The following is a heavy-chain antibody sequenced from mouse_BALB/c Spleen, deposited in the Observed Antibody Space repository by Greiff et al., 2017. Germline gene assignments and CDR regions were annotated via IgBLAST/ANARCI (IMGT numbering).Heavy chain of an antibody. CDR1: GFAFSSYD. V-gene: IGHV5-12-1*01. D-gene: IGHD2-3*01. CDR3: ARHDGYPGY. CDR2: ISSGGGST. J-gene: IGHJ2*01. Sequence: EVHLVESGGGLVKPGGSLKLSCAASGFAFSSYDMSWVRQTPEKRLEWVAYISSGGGSTYYPDTVKGRFTISRDNAKNTLYLQMSSLKSEDTAMYYCARHDGYPGYWGQGTTLTVSS.